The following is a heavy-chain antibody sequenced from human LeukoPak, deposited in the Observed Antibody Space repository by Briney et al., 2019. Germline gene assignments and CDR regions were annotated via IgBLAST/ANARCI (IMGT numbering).Heavy chain of an antibody. CDR3: ARDSLAVAGPYYYGMDV. J-gene: IGHJ6*01. CDR1: GYTFTGYY. CDR2: INPNSGGT. D-gene: IGHD6-19*01. V-gene: IGHV1-2*02. Sequence: GASVKVSCKASGYTFTGYYMHWVRQAPGQGLEWMGWINPNSGGTNYAQKFQGRVTMTRDTSISTAYMELSRLRSDDTAVYYCARDSLAVAGPYYYGMDVWGQGTTGTVSS.